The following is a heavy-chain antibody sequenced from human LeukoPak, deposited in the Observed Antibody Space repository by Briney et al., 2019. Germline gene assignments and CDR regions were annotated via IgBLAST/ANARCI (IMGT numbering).Heavy chain of an antibody. J-gene: IGHJ3*02. CDR3: ASLTTADAFDI. V-gene: IGHV4-61*05. CDR1: GDSISKSRHF. D-gene: IGHD3-22*01. Sequence: PSETLSLTCNVSGDSISKSRHFWAWIRQPPGKGLEWIGYIYDSGSTNYNPSLKSRVTISVDTSKNQFSLKLSSVTAADTAVFYCASLTTADAFDIWGQGTMVTVSS. CDR2: IYDSGST.